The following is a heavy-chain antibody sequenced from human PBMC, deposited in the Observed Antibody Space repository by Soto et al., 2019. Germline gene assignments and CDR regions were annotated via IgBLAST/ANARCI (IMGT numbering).Heavy chain of an antibody. CDR2: ISYDGSNK. J-gene: IGHJ6*02. CDR3: AKDRGAARPGGYYYGLDV. D-gene: IGHD6-6*01. Sequence: WGSLRLSCSASGFTFSNYGMHWGRQAPGKGLEWVAVISYDGSNKYYADSVKGRFTISRDNSKNMLYLQMNSLTAEDTAVYYCAKDRGAARPGGYYYGLDVRGQGATVTVSS. CDR1: GFTFSNYG. V-gene: IGHV3-30*18.